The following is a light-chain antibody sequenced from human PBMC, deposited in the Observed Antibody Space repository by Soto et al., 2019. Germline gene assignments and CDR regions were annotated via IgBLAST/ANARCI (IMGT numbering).Light chain of an antibody. CDR2: DAS. CDR3: QQYNNWPPWT. CDR1: QSLRSS. V-gene: IGKV3-15*01. Sequence: ETMMTQSPDTLSVSLGERATLSCRASQSLRSSLAWYQQKPGQAPRLLIYDASTRATGIPARFSGSGSGTEFTLAISSLQSEDFAVYYCQQYNNWPPWTFGQGTKVDIK. J-gene: IGKJ1*01.